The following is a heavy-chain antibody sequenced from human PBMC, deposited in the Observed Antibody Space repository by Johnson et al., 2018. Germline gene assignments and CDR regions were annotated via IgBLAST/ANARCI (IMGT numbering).Heavy chain of an antibody. CDR3: AVMSSLTTDFYFSYYYMDV. D-gene: IGHD3-3*01. V-gene: IGHV4-39*07. Sequence: QVQLQESGPGLVKPSETLSLTCSVSGGSISNTSHYWGWIRQPPGKGLELIGTMFYSGTTYYNPSLKSRVTISVDTSKNQFSLKLSTVTAAGTAGYHCAVMSSLTTDFYFSYYYMDVWGKGTTVTVSS. CDR1: GGSISNTSHY. CDR2: MFYSGTT. J-gene: IGHJ6*03.